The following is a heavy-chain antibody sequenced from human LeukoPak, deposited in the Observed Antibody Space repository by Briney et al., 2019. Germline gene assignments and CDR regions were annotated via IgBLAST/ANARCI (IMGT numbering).Heavy chain of an antibody. J-gene: IGHJ6*03. V-gene: IGHV1-69*13. Sequence: GASVKVSCKASGGTFSSCAISWVRQAPGQGLEWMGGIIPIFGTANYAQKFQGRVTITADESTSTAYMELSSLRSEDTAVYYCAGTRYSSSWTDYYYYYYYMDVWGKGTTVTVSS. CDR3: AGTRYSSSWTDYYYYYYYMDV. D-gene: IGHD6-13*01. CDR1: GGTFSSCA. CDR2: IIPIFGTA.